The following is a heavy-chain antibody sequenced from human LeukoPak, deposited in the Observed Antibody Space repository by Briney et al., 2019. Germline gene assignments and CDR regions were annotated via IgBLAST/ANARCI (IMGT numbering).Heavy chain of an antibody. CDR2: IYYSGRT. V-gene: IGHV4-39*01. CDR3: ARKVGASDAFDI. D-gene: IGHD1-26*01. Sequence: SETLSLTCAVYGGSFSSYYWGWIRQLPGKGLEWIGSIYYSGRTYYNPSLKSRVTISVDTSKNQFSLKLSYVTAADTAVYYCARKVGASDAFDIWGQGTMVTVSS. CDR1: GGSFSSYY. J-gene: IGHJ3*02.